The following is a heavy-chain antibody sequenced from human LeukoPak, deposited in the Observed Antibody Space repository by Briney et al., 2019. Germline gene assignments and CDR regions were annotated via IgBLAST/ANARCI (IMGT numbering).Heavy chain of an antibody. CDR1: GGSISSGGYY. D-gene: IGHD1-26*01. CDR3: ARQGYSGSYLDAFDI. CDR2: IYYSGST. J-gene: IGHJ3*02. Sequence: SQTLSLTCTVSGGSISSGGYYWSWIRQPPGKGLEWIGYIYYSGSTNYNPSLKSRVTISVDASKNQFSLKLSSVTAADTAVYYCARQGYSGSYLDAFDIWGQGTMVTVSS. V-gene: IGHV4-61*08.